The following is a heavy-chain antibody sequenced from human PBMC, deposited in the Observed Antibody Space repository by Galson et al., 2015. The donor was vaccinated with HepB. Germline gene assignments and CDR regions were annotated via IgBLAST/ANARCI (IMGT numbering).Heavy chain of an antibody. J-gene: IGHJ4*02. Sequence: SLRLSCAASGFTFSSYGMHWVRQAPGKGLEWVAVISYDGSNKYYADSVKGRFTISRDNSKNTLYLQMNSLRAEDTAVYYCAKDSTDSSGYYYLTSNPDDYWGQGTLVTVSS. CDR3: AKDSTDSSGYYYLTSNPDDY. CDR2: ISYDGSNK. D-gene: IGHD3-22*01. V-gene: IGHV3-30*18. CDR1: GFTFSSYG.